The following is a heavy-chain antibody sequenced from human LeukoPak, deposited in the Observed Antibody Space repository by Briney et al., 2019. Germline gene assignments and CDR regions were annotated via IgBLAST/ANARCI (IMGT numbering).Heavy chain of an antibody. CDR1: GFTFSSYG. D-gene: IGHD5-12*01. V-gene: IGHV3-30*02. J-gene: IGHJ6*02. CDR3: AGPSRGYSGYGYYGMDV. CDR2: IRYDGSNK. Sequence: GGSLRLSCAASGFTFSSYGMHWVRQAPGKGLEWVAFIRYDGSNKYYADSVKGRFTISRDNSKNTLYLQMNSLRAEDTAVYYCAGPSRGYSGYGYYGMDVWGQGTTVTVSS.